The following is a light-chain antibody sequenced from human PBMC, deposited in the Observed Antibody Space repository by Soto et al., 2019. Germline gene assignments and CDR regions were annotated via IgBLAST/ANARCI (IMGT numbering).Light chain of an antibody. CDR2: EAS. J-gene: IGKJ3*01. CDR3: QQYGDSPLT. CDR1: QRLVGN. Sequence: EIVMTQSPATLSVSPGERATLSCRASQRLVGNLAWFQHKPGQAPRLLLYEASTRAAAVPDRFTGSGSGTDFALTISRLEPEDFGVYYCQQYGDSPLTSGPGTKVDIK. V-gene: IGKV3D-15*02.